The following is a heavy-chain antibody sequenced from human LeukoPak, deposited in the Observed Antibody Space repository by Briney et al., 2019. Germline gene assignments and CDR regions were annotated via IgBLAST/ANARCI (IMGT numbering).Heavy chain of an antibody. V-gene: IGHV4-59*01. J-gene: IGHJ5*02. Sequence: SEALSLTCTFSGDPISSSHWSWIRQPPGKGLEWVGYTNYNGGTNYSPSLKSRVTISIDSSKNQFSLQLRSVTAAGTAVYFCARTLNWLDPWGQGTLVTVSS. CDR1: GDPISSSH. CDR2: TNYNGGT. CDR3: ARTLNWLDP.